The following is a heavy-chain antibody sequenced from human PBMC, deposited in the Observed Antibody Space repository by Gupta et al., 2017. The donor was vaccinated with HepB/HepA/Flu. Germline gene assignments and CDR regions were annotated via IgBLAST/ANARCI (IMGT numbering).Heavy chain of an antibody. CDR2: INHSGST. J-gene: IGHJ5*02. D-gene: IGHD6-13*01. Sequence: QVQLQQWGAGLLKPSETLSLTCAVYGGSFSGYYWSWIRQPPGKGLEWIGEINHSGSTNYNPSLKSRVTISVDTSKNQFSLKLSSVTAADTAVYYCARTAPYVWAAAGTLRSNNWFDPWGQGTLVTVSS. V-gene: IGHV4-34*01. CDR1: GGSFSGYY. CDR3: ARTAPYVWAAAGTLRSNNWFDP.